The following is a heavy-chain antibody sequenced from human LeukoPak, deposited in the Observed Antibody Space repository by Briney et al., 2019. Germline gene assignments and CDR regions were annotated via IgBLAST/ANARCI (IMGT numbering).Heavy chain of an antibody. CDR1: GGTFSSYA. V-gene: IGHV1-69*13. D-gene: IGHD4-17*01. CDR3: ARTTVTPSRFDP. CDR2: IIPIFGTA. J-gene: IGHJ5*02. Sequence: ASVKVSCKASGGTFSSYAISWVRQAPGQGLEWMGGIIPIFGTANYAQKFQGRVTITADESTSTAYMELSSLRSEDTAVYYCARTTVTPSRFDPWGQGTPVTVSS.